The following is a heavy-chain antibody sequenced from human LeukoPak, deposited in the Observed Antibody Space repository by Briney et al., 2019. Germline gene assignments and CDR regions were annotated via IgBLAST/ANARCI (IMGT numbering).Heavy chain of an antibody. CDR2: MNPNSGNT. J-gene: IGHJ4*02. Sequence: ASVKVSCKASGYTFTSYDINWVRQATGQGLEWMGWMNPNSGNTGYAQKFQGRVTMARNTSISTAYMELSSLRSEDTAVYYCARDPFGEFRFDYWGQGTLVTVSS. CDR1: GYTFTSYD. CDR3: ARDPFGEFRFDY. V-gene: IGHV1-8*01. D-gene: IGHD3-10*01.